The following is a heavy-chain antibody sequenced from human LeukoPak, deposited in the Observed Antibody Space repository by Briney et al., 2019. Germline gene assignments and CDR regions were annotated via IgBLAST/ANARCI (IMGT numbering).Heavy chain of an antibody. J-gene: IGHJ4*02. D-gene: IGHD2-2*02. CDR2: IYHSGST. Sequence: SETLSLTCAVYGGSFSGYYWSWIRQPPGKGLEWIGYIYHSGSTYYNPSLKSRVTISVDRSKNQFSLKLSSVTAADTAVYYCARTGYCSSTSCYTSFDYWGQGTLVTVSS. V-gene: IGHV4-34*01. CDR3: ARTGYCSSTSCYTSFDY. CDR1: GGSFSGYY.